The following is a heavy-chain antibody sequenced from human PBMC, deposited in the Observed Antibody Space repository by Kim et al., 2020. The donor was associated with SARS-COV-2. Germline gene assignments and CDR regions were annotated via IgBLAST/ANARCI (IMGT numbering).Heavy chain of an antibody. J-gene: IGHJ5*02. CDR2: IYHSGST. V-gene: IGHV4-30-2*01. Sequence: SETLSLTCAVSGGSISSGGYSWSWIRQPPGKGLEWIGYIYHSGSTYYNPSLKSRVTISVDRSKNQFSLKLSSVTAADTAVYYCARGDRGREDSSGSWGWFDPWGQGILVTVSS. D-gene: IGHD3-22*01. CDR3: ARGDRGREDSSGSWGWFDP. CDR1: GGSISSGGYS.